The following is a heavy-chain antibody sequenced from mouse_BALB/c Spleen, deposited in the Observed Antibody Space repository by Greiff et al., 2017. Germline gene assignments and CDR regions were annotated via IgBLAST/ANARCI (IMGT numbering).Heavy chain of an antibody. D-gene: IGHD2-1*01. Sequence: VQLVESGAELVRPGSSVKISCKASGYAFSSYWMNWVKQRPGQGLEWIGQIYTGDGDTNYNGKFKGKATLTADKSSSTAYMQLSSLTSEDSAVYFCARDGNPFDYWGQGTTLTVSS. V-gene: IGHV1-80*01. CDR2: IYTGDGDT. CDR3: ARDGNPFDY. CDR1: GYAFSSYW. J-gene: IGHJ2*01.